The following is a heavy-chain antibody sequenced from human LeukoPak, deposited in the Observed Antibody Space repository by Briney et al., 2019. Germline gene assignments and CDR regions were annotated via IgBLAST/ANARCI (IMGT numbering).Heavy chain of an antibody. Sequence: GGSLRLSCAASGFSFTTHWMTWVRQAPGKGLERVANIKEDGSQKHYVDSVKGRFTISRDNAKNSLYLQMDSLRAEDTAVYYCAEGGPYSDYWGQGTLVTVSS. V-gene: IGHV3-7*01. CDR1: GFSFTTHW. D-gene: IGHD2-21*01. J-gene: IGHJ4*02. CDR3: AEGGPYSDY. CDR2: IKEDGSQK.